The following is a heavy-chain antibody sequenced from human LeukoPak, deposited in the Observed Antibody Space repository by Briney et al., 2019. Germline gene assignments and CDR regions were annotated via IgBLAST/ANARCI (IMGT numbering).Heavy chain of an antibody. CDR1: GDSITSSGYF. CDR2: INYSGQT. V-gene: IGHV4-39*01. Sequence: PSDTLSLTCSVSGDSITSSGYFWGWIRQPPGKGLEWIGIINYSGQTFYNPSLKSRVTTSVDTSKNQFSLRLTSVTAADTAVYYCARHRDFMDWFDPWSQGSLVTVSS. CDR3: ARHRDFMDWFDP. J-gene: IGHJ5*02.